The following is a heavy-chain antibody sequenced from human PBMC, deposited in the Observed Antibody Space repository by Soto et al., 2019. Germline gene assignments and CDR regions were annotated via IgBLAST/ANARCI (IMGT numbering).Heavy chain of an antibody. D-gene: IGHD2-15*01. Sequence: GGSLRLSCAASGFTFSTYDMYWLRQAPGKGPEWIAHISTTSFTIYYADSVKGRFTISRDNARNSLYLEMNSLRDEGTAVYYCARDRCYDGTCYSASDSWGQGTLVTVSS. CDR2: ISTTSFTI. J-gene: IGHJ5*01. CDR1: GFTFSTYD. CDR3: ARDRCYDGTCYSASDS. V-gene: IGHV3-48*02.